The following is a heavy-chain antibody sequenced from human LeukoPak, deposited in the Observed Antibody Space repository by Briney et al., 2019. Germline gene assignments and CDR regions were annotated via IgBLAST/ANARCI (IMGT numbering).Heavy chain of an antibody. CDR1: GYTFTGYY. V-gene: IGHV1-2*02. J-gene: IGHJ4*02. Sequence: GASVKVSCKASGYTFTGYYMHWVRQAPGQGLEWMGWINPNSGGTNYAQKFQGRVTMTRDTSISTAYMELSRLRSDDTAVYYCARTYYDFWSGRSYYFDYWGQGTLVTVSS. D-gene: IGHD3-3*01. CDR2: INPNSGGT. CDR3: ARTYYDFWSGRSYYFDY.